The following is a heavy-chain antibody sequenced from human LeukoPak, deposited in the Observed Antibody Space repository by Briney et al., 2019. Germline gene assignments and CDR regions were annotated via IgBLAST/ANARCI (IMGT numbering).Heavy chain of an antibody. Sequence: GGSLRLSCAASGFTFSSYALNWVRQAPGKGLEWVSYISSSSSAIYYTDSVKGRFTISRDNAKNSLYLQMNSLRDEDTAVYYCARSVVLTASPFDYWGQGTLVTVSS. CDR2: ISSSSSAI. V-gene: IGHV3-48*02. CDR1: GFTFSSYA. CDR3: ARSVVLTASPFDY. J-gene: IGHJ4*02. D-gene: IGHD2-21*02.